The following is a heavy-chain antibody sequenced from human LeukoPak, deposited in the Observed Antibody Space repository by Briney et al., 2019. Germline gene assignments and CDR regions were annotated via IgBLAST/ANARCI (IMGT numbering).Heavy chain of an antibody. J-gene: IGHJ6*02. CDR2: ISGDGGST. CDR1: GFTFDDYA. V-gene: IGHV3-43*02. CDR3: AKVASYSYGLYYYYGMDA. Sequence: GGSLRLSCAASGFTFDDYAMHWVRQAPGKGLEWVSLISGDGGSTYYADSVKGRFTISRDNSKNSLYLQMNSLRTEDTALYYCAKVASYSYGLYYYYGMDAWGQGTTVTVSS. D-gene: IGHD5-18*01.